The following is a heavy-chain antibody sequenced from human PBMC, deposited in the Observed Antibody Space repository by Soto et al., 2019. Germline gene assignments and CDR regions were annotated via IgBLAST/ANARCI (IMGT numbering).Heavy chain of an antibody. J-gene: IGHJ4*02. D-gene: IGHD6-19*01. CDR2: IYYSGST. V-gene: IGHV4-39*01. Sequence: QLQLQESGPGLVKPSETLSLTCTVSGGSISSSSYYWGWIRQPPGKGLEWIGSIYYSGSTYYNPSLKSRVTISVDTSKNQFSLKLSSVTAADTAVYYCASSQELIAVAGTGFDYWGQGTLVTVSS. CDR1: GGSISSSSYY. CDR3: ASSQELIAVAGTGFDY.